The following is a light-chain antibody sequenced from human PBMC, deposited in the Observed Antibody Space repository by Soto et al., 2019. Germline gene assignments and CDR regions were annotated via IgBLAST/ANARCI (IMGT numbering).Light chain of an antibody. Sequence: DIQLTQSPSSLSASVGDRVTITCRASQAISTYLVWYQQKPGTVPKLLIFAASTLQSGVPSRFSGSGSGTDFTLTISSLQPEDVATYYCLNYNGAPWTFGQGTKVELK. J-gene: IGKJ1*01. CDR1: QAISTY. CDR3: LNYNGAPWT. CDR2: AAS. V-gene: IGKV1-27*01.